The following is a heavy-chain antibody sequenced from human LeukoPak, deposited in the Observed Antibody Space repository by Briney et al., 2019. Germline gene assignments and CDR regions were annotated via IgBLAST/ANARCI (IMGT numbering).Heavy chain of an antibody. CDR1: GYTFTNHD. Sequence: GASVKVSCKASGYTFTNHDINWVRQAPGQGLEWMGGIIPIFGTANYAQKFQGRVTITTDESTSTAYMELSSLRSEDTAVYYCAREENGFFDYWGQGTLVTVSS. D-gene: IGHD1-1*01. CDR2: IIPIFGTA. V-gene: IGHV1-69*05. J-gene: IGHJ4*02. CDR3: AREENGFFDY.